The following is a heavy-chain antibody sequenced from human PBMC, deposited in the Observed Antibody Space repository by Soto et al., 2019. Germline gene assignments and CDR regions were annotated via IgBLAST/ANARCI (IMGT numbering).Heavy chain of an antibody. J-gene: IGHJ4*02. Sequence: SETLSLTCAVYGGSFSGYYWSWIRQPPGKGLEWIGEINHSGSTNYSPSLKSRVTISVDTSKNQFSLKLSSVTAADTAVYYCARVPVTFGVVTTFDYWGQGTLVTVSS. CDR3: ARVPVTFGVVTTFDY. CDR2: INHSGST. CDR1: GGSFSGYY. D-gene: IGHD3-3*01. V-gene: IGHV4-34*01.